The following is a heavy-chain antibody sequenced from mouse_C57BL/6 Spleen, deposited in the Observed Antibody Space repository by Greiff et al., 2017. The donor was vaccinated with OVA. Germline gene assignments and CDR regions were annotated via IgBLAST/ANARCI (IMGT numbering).Heavy chain of an antibody. CDR3: ASDYGSSYGIDY. D-gene: IGHD1-1*01. CDR1: GYAFSSSW. CDR2: IYPGDGDT. V-gene: IGHV1-82*01. Sequence: VQLQQSGPELVKPGASVKISCKASGYAFSSSWMNWVKQRPGKGLEWIGRIYPGDGDTNYNGKFKGKATLTADKSSSTAYMQLSSLTSEDSAVYVCASDYGSSYGIDYWGQGTTLTVSS. J-gene: IGHJ2*01.